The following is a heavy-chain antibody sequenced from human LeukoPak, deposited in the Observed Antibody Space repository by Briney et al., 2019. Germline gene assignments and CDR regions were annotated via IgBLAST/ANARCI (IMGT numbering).Heavy chain of an antibody. Sequence: ASVKVSCKASGYTFTKDINWVRQAPGQGLEWMGWINPNSGNTGYAPKFQGRVTMTRDTSISTAYMELNSLRSDDTAVYYCARARVDENCSGGSCNHDDLWGQGTLVTVSS. CDR1: GYTFTKD. J-gene: IGHJ5*02. V-gene: IGHV1-8*01. CDR3: ARARVDENCSGGSCNHDDL. D-gene: IGHD2-15*01. CDR2: INPNSGNT.